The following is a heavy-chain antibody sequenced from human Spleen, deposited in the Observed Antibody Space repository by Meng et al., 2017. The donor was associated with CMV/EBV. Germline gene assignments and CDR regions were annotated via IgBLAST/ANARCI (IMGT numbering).Heavy chain of an antibody. D-gene: IGHD6-13*01. CDR1: GFIFSSYS. J-gene: IGHJ4*02. CDR3: AKPIRSWAPFDY. CDR2: IASGGST. Sequence: GESLKISCAASGFIFSSYSMNWVRQAPGKGLEWVSGIASGGSTYYADSVKGRFTISRDNSKNTLYLQMNSLRAEDTALYYCAKPIRSWAPFDYWGQGALVTVSS. V-gene: IGHV3-23*01.